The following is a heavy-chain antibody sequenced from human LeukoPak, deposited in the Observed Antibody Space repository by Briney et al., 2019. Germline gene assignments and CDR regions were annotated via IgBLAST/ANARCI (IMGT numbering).Heavy chain of an antibody. D-gene: IGHD3-9*01. CDR1: GDSISSSTYY. CDR3: ARHARHYDILTSDGYYFDY. J-gene: IGHJ4*01. V-gene: IGHV4-39*01. CDR2: VYYSGHT. Sequence: SETLSLICSVSGDSISSSTYYWAWIRQPPGKGLEWIGSVYYSGHTYYNSSLKSRVSLSVDMSKNHFSLRLFSVTAADTAVYYCARHARHYDILTSDGYYFDYWGQGTLVTVSS.